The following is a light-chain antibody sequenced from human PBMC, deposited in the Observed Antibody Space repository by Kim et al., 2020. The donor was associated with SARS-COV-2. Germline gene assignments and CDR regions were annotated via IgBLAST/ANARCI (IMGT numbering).Light chain of an antibody. CDR3: QAWDSSTYV. Sequence: VSPGQTASITCSGDNLGDKYACCYQQKPGQSPVLVIEQDSKRPSGIPERFSGSNSGNTATLTISGTQAMDEADYYCQAWDSSTYVFGTGTKVTVL. J-gene: IGLJ1*01. CDR2: QDS. V-gene: IGLV3-1*01. CDR1: NLGDKY.